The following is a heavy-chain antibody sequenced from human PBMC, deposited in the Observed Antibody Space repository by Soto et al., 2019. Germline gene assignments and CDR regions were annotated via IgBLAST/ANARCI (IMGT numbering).Heavy chain of an antibody. CDR1: GFTFRTRA. V-gene: IGHV3-23*01. D-gene: IGHD2-2*03. Sequence: GGSLGLSCSASGFTFRTRAMSWGRQAPGRGLEWVSTISGSADSTYYADSVKGRFTISRDNSKNTLHLEMNSLRAEDTAVFYCARVGTGYCSSTSCLYHFDYWGQGNQVTASS. CDR3: ARVGTGYCSSTSCLYHFDY. CDR2: ISGSADST. J-gene: IGHJ4*02.